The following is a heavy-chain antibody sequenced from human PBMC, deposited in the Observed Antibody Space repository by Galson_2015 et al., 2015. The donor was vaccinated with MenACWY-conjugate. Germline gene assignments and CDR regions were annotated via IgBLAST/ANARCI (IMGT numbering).Heavy chain of an antibody. CDR3: ARDYYETGTWFDP. Sequence: ETLSLTCAVYGGSFSGYYWSWIRQPPGKGLEWIGEINHSGSTNYNPSLKSRVTISVDTSKNQFSLKLSSVTAADTAVYYCARDYYETGTWFDPWGQGTLVTVSS. CDR1: GGSFSGYY. J-gene: IGHJ5*02. V-gene: IGHV4-34*01. D-gene: IGHD3-22*01. CDR2: INHSGST.